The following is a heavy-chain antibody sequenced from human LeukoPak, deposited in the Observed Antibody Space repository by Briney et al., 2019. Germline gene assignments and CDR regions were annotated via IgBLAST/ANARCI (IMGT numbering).Heavy chain of an antibody. D-gene: IGHD5-18*01. V-gene: IGHV4-59*01. CDR2: IYYSGST. J-gene: IGHJ2*01. CDR1: GGSLSSYY. Sequence: MTSETLSLTCTVSGGSLSSYYWSWFRQTPGKGPEWIGYIYYSGSTNYNPSLSSRVTISVDRSKNQFSLKLNSVTAADTAVYYCARYWGVQLWRHWYFDLWGRGSLVTVSS. CDR3: ARYWGVQLWRHWYFDL.